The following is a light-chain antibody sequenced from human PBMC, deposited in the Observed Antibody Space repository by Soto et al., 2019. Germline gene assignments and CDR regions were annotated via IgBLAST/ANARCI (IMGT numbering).Light chain of an antibody. Sequence: VVLTQSPVTLSLSPGVRATLSCRASQSVNIYLAWYQHKPGQSPRLLIYDASKRAPGIPARFSGSGSGTDFTITIRSLEPDDFAVYDCQECCGWPPSLTFGGGTKVEI. CDR1: QSVNIY. CDR3: QECCGWPPSLT. CDR2: DAS. J-gene: IGKJ4*01. V-gene: IGKV3-11*01.